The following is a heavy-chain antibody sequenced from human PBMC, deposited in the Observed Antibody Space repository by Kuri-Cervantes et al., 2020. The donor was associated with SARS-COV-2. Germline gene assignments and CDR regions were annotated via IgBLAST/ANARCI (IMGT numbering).Heavy chain of an antibody. CDR3: ASVNYYGSGSYSGRFDY. CDR1: GGTFSSYA. D-gene: IGHD3-10*01. V-gene: IGHV1-18*01. J-gene: IGHJ4*02. Sequence: ASVKVSCKASGGTFSSYAISWVRQAPGQGLEWMGWISAYNGNTNYAQKLQGRVTMTTDTSTSTAYMELSSLRSEDTAVYYCASVNYYGSGSYSGRFDYWGQGTLVTVSS. CDR2: ISAYNGNT.